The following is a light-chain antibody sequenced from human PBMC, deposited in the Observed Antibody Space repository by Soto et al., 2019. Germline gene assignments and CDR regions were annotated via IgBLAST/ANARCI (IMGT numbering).Light chain of an antibody. Sequence: QAVVTQSSSASASLGSSVKLTCTLSSGHSSYIIAWHQQQPGKAPRYLMKLEGSGSYNKGSGVPDRFSGSSSGADRYLAISNLQLEDEADYYCETWDSNTRVFGGGTKVTVL. CDR2: LEGSGSY. CDR3: ETWDSNTRV. V-gene: IGLV4-60*01. J-gene: IGLJ3*02. CDR1: SGHSSYI.